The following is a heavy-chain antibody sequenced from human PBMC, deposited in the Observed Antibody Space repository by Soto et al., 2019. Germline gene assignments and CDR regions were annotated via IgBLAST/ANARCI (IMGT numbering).Heavy chain of an antibody. CDR3: ARDKITGLFDY. D-gene: IGHD2-8*02. Sequence: ASVKVSCKASGYAFTNYHMHWVRQAPGQGLEWMGIINPNSGTTTYAQKFQGRVTMTRDTSTTTVYMELSSLRSGDTAIYYCARDKITGLFDYWGQGTLVTVSS. CDR2: INPNSGTT. CDR1: GYAFTNYH. V-gene: IGHV1-46*01. J-gene: IGHJ4*02.